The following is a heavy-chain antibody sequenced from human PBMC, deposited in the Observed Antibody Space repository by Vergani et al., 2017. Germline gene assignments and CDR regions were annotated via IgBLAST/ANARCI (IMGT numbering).Heavy chain of an antibody. CDR2: IKQDGSEK. J-gene: IGHJ3*01. V-gene: IGHV3-7*01. Sequence: EVQLVESGGGLVQPGGSLRLSCAASGFTFSSYWMSWVRQAPGKGLEWVANIKQDGSEKYYVDSVKGRFTISRDNAKNALYLQMNSLRAEDTAVYYCVRVAPYSSSWYGADAFDVWGQGTMGTVSS. D-gene: IGHD6-13*01. CDR1: GFTFSSYW. CDR3: VRVAPYSSSWYGADAFDV.